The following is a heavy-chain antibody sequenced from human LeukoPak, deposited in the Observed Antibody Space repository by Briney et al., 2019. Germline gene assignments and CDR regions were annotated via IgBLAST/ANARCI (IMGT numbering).Heavy chain of an antibody. Sequence: GGSLRLSCAASGFTFSAYWMHWVRQAPGKGLVWVSRLNTDGSDTKYADSVQGRFTISRDNAKNTLYLQMNSLRAEDTAVYYCARSEAVAWSFDLWGRGTLVTVSS. D-gene: IGHD6-19*01. CDR3: ARSEAVAWSFDL. CDR1: GFTFSAYW. J-gene: IGHJ2*01. V-gene: IGHV3-74*03. CDR2: LNTDGSDT.